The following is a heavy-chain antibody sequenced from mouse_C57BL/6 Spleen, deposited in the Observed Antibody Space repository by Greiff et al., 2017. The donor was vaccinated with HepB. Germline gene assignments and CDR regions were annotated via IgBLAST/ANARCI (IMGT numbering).Heavy chain of an antibody. D-gene: IGHD3-2*02. Sequence: VQLQQSGAELVRPGASVTLSCKASGYTFTDYEMHWVKQTPVHGLEWIGAIDPETGGTAYNQKFKGKAILTADKSSSTAYMELRSLTSEDSAVYYCTRGGSGPFAYWGQGTLVTVSA. CDR1: GYTFTDYE. V-gene: IGHV1-15*01. J-gene: IGHJ3*01. CDR2: IDPETGGT. CDR3: TRGGSGPFAY.